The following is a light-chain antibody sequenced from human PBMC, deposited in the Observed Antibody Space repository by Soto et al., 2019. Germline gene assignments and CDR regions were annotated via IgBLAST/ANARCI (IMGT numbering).Light chain of an antibody. J-gene: IGLJ2*01. Sequence: QSVLTQPPSVSAAPGQTVTISCSGSSYNIGNNYVSWYQQLPGTAPKLLIYENNKRPSGIPDRCSGSKSGTSATLGITGLQTGDEADYYCGTWDSSLSAGVFGGGTQLTVL. CDR2: ENN. CDR3: GTWDSSLSAGV. CDR1: SYNIGNNY. V-gene: IGLV1-51*02.